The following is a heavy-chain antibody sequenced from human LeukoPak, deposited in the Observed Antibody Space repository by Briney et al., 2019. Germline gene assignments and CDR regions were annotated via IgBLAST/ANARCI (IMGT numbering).Heavy chain of an antibody. CDR2: ISGSGGST. J-gene: IGHJ4*02. D-gene: IGHD1-26*01. Sequence: PGGSLRFSCAASGFTFSSYAMSWVRQAPGKGLEWVSAISGSGGSTYYADSVKGRFTISRDNSKNTLYLQMNSLRAEDTAVYYCAKLGWELLSYFDYWGQGTLVTVSS. V-gene: IGHV3-23*01. CDR3: AKLGWELLSYFDY. CDR1: GFTFSSYA.